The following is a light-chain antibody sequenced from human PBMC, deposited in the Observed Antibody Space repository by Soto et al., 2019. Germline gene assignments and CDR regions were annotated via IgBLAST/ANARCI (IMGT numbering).Light chain of an antibody. J-gene: IGKJ4*01. CDR2: AAS. Sequence: DIQLTQSPSFLSASVGDRVTITCRTSQDISSYFAWYQQKPGKAPQLLISAASTLQSGVPSRFIGSGSGTEFTLTISSLQPEDFATYYCQQLKSYPLSFGGGTKVEI. CDR1: QDISSY. CDR3: QQLKSYPLS. V-gene: IGKV1-9*01.